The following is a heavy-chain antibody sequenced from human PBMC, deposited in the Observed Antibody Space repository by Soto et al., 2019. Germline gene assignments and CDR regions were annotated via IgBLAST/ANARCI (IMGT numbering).Heavy chain of an antibody. CDR3: AKERGEAAGSYYYYGMDV. D-gene: IGHD6-13*01. V-gene: IGHV3-23*01. Sequence: GGSLRLSCAASGFTFSSYAMSWVRQAPGKGLEWVSAISGSGGSTYYADSVKGRFTISRDNSKNTLYLQMNSLRAEDTAVYYCAKERGEAAGSYYYYGMDVWGQGTTVTVSS. J-gene: IGHJ6*02. CDR1: GFTFSSYA. CDR2: ISGSGGST.